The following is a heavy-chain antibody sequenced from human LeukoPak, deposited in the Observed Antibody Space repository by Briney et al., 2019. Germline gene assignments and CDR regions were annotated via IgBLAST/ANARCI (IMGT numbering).Heavy chain of an antibody. CDR2: IRYDGSNK. Sequence: GGSLRLSCAASGFTFSSYGMHWVRQAPGKGLEWVAFIRYDGSNKYYADSVKGRFTISRDNSKNTLYLQMNSLRAEDTAVYYCAKATATVVTPGEGTDWGQGTLVTVSS. J-gene: IGHJ4*02. V-gene: IGHV3-30*02. CDR1: GFTFSSYG. D-gene: IGHD4-23*01. CDR3: AKATATVVTPGEGTD.